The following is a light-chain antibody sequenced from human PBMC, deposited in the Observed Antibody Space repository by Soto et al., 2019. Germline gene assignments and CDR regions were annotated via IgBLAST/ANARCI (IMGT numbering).Light chain of an antibody. V-gene: IGLV2-14*01. Sequence: QYVLNQPASVSGSPGQAITISCTGTSSDVGGYNYVSWYQQHPGKAPKLMIYEVSNRPSGVSNRFSGSKSGNTASLTISGLQAEDEADYYCSSYTSSSTPLYVFGTGTKLTVL. CDR2: EVS. CDR3: SSYTSSSTPLYV. CDR1: SSDVGGYNY. J-gene: IGLJ1*01.